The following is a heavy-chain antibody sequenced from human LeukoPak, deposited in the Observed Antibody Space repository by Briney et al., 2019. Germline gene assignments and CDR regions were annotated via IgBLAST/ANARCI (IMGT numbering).Heavy chain of an antibody. CDR1: GYSFTTYG. CDR2: INTRDNHA. Sequence: ASVRASCKASGYSFTTYGITWLRQAPGQGLERVGWINTRDNHALYVQNFLGRVTLTKDTSTSTAYMDLRSLRSDDTAVYYCARDVTVIGVDGQGTSFDIWGQGTVVTVSS. J-gene: IGHJ3*02. D-gene: IGHD2-21*01. V-gene: IGHV1-18*01. CDR3: ARDVTVIGVDGQGTSFDI.